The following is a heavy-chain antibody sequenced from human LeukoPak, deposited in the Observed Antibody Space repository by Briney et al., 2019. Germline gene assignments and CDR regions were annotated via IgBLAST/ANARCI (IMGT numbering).Heavy chain of an antibody. Sequence: SETLSLTCAVYGGSFSGYYWSWIRQPPGKGLEWIGEINHSGSTNYNPSLKSRVTISVDTSKNQFSLKLSSVTAADTAVYYCARTKYNWKTFDYWGQGTLVTVSS. CDR2: INHSGST. V-gene: IGHV4-34*01. CDR3: ARTKYNWKTFDY. D-gene: IGHD1-20*01. J-gene: IGHJ4*02. CDR1: GGSFSGYY.